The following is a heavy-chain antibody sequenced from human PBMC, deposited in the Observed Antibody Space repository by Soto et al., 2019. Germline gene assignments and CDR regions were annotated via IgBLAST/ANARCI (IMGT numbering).Heavy chain of an antibody. J-gene: IGHJ5*02. CDR1: GFTFSSYS. CDR3: AKDLLEVVGYCSGGSCYRSRPPFDP. CDR2: ISSSSSYI. V-gene: IGHV3-21*04. D-gene: IGHD2-15*01. Sequence: GGSLRLSCAASGFTFSSYSMNWVRQAPGKGLEWVSSISSSSSYIYYADSVKGRFTISRDNSKNTLYLQMNSLRAEDTAVYYCAKDLLEVVGYCSGGSCYRSRPPFDPWGQGTLVTVSS.